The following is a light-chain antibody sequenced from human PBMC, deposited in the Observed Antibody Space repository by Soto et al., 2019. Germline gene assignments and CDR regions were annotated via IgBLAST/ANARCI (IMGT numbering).Light chain of an antibody. Sequence: EIVLTQSPGNLSLSPGERATLSCRAGQSITTNHLAWYQQKHGQAPRLLIYAASNRVPGIPDRFSGSGSGTDFTFTISRVEPEDFAVYYCHHYGRSLSWTFGQGTRVDVK. CDR3: HHYGRSLSWT. CDR2: AAS. V-gene: IGKV3-20*01. J-gene: IGKJ1*01. CDR1: QSITTNH.